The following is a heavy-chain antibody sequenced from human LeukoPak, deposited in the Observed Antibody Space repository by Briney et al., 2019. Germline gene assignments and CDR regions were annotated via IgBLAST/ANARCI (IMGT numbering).Heavy chain of an antibody. CDR1: GGSISSYY. V-gene: IGHV4-59*01. CDR2: IYYSGST. D-gene: IGHD6-13*01. J-gene: IGHJ4*02. CDR3: ARAYRQQLFDY. Sequence: SETLSLTCTVSGGSISSYYWSWIRQPPGKGLEWTGYIYYSGSTNYNPSLKSRVTISVDTSKNQFSLKLSSVTAADTAVYYCARAYRQQLFDYWGQGTLVTVSS.